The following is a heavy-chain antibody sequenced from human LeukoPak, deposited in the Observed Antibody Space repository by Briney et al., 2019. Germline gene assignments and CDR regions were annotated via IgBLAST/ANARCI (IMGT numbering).Heavy chain of an antibody. Sequence: SETLSLTCTVSGYSIRSGGHFWSWIRQPPEKGLEWIGSIYYSGTTKYNPSLKSRITISVDTSTNQFSLKLTSVTAADTAVYYCAREIITEGDCFDPWGQGILVTVSS. D-gene: IGHD3-10*01. CDR3: AREIITEGDCFDP. CDR1: GYSIRSGGHF. CDR2: IYYSGTT. J-gene: IGHJ5*02. V-gene: IGHV4-31*03.